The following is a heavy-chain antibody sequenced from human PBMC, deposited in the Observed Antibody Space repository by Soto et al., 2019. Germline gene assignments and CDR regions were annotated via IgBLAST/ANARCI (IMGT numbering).Heavy chain of an antibody. CDR1: GGTFSSYD. CDR2: IIPIFGTA. V-gene: IGHV1-69*12. J-gene: IGHJ4*02. Sequence: QVQLVQSGAEVKKPGSSVKVSCKASGGTFSSYDISWVRQAPGQGLEWVGGIIPIFGTANYAQKFQGRVTITADESTSTAYMELSSLRSEDTAVYYCARALVATNAFDYWGQGTLVTVSS. CDR3: ARALVATNAFDY. D-gene: IGHD5-12*01.